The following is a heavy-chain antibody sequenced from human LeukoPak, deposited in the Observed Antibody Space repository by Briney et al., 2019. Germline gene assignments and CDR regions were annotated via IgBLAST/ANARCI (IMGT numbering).Heavy chain of an antibody. CDR3: ARRPKGNYCSSTSCYYGWFDP. D-gene: IGHD2-2*01. Sequence: GESLKISCKGSGYSFTSYWISWVRQMPGKGLEWMGRIDPSDSYTNYSPSFQGHVTISADKSISTAYLQWSSLKASDTAMYYCARRPKGNYCSSTSCYYGWFDPWGQGTLSPSPQ. CDR1: GYSFTSYW. V-gene: IGHV5-10-1*01. CDR2: IDPSDSYT. J-gene: IGHJ5*02.